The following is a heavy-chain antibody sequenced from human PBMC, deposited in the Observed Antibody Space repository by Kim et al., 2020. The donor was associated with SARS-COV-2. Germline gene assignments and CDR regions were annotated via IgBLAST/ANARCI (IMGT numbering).Heavy chain of an antibody. CDR3: AAASIVGARSFDY. Sequence: SETLSLTCAVYGGSFSGYYWSWIRQPPGKGLEWIGEINHSGSTNYNPSLKSRVTISVDTSKNQFSLKLSSVTAADTAVYYCAAASIVGARSFDYWGQGTLVTVSS. D-gene: IGHD1-26*01. CDR1: GGSFSGYY. CDR2: INHSGST. V-gene: IGHV4-34*01. J-gene: IGHJ4*02.